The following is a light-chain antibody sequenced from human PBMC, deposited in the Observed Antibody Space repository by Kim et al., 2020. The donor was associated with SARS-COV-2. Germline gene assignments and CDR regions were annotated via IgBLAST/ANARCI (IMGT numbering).Light chain of an antibody. J-gene: IGLJ3*02. V-gene: IGLV1-51*01. CDR1: SSNLGNNY. CDR2: DNN. Sequence: QKLTVSCSGSSSNLGNNYVSWYPQIPGTAPKPLISDNNTQPSGIPDRFSGSKSGTSATLGITGLQAGDEADYYCGTWDSSLSAGKVFGGGTQLTVL. CDR3: GTWDSSLSAGKV.